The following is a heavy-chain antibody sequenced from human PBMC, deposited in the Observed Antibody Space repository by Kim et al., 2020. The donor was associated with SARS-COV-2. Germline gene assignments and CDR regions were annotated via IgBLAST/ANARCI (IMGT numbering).Heavy chain of an antibody. V-gene: IGHV4-34*01. CDR1: GGSFSGYY. Sequence: SETLSLTCAVYGGSFSGYYWSWIRQPPGKGLEWIGEINHSGSTNYNPSLKSRVTISVDTSKNQFSLKLSSVTAADTAVYYCASLIVVVPAATRYYGMDVWGQGTTVTVSS. CDR3: ASLIVVVPAATRYYGMDV. J-gene: IGHJ6*02. CDR2: INHSGST. D-gene: IGHD2-2*01.